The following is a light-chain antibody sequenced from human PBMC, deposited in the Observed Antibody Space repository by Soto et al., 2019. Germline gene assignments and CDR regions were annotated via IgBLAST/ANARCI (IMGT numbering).Light chain of an antibody. CDR1: SSNIGNNY. Sequence: QSVLTQPPSVSAAPGQKVNISCTGSSSNIGNNYVSWYQQLPGTAPKLLIYDNNKRPSGIPDRFSGSKSSTSATLGITGLQTGDEADYYRGTWDSSLSAGVFGTGTKLTVL. CDR3: GTWDSSLSAGV. J-gene: IGLJ1*01. CDR2: DNN. V-gene: IGLV1-51*01.